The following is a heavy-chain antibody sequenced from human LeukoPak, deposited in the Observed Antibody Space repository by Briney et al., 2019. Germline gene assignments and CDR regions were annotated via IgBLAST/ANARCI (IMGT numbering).Heavy chain of an antibody. V-gene: IGHV4-39*01. CDR3: ASTVVRYFDWLLSPLPFDY. CDR2: IYYSGST. Sequence: TTSETLSLTCTVSGGSISSSSYYWGWIRQPPGKGLEWIGSIYYSGSTYYNPSLKSRVTISVDTSKNQFSLKLSSVTAADTAVYYCASTVVRYFDWLLSPLPFDYWGQGTLVTVSS. J-gene: IGHJ4*02. CDR1: GGSISSSSYY. D-gene: IGHD3-9*01.